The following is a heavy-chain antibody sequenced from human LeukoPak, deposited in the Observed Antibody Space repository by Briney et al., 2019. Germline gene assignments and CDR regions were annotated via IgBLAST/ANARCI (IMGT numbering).Heavy chain of an antibody. CDR3: AKRPHIVVVPAAPLDY. CDR2: ISGSGGST. V-gene: IGHV3-23*01. Sequence: GGSLRLSCAASGFTFSSYAMSWVRQAPGKGLEWVSAISGSGGSTYYADSVKGRFTISRDNSKNTLYLQMNSLRAEGTAVYYCAKRPHIVVVPAAPLDYWGQGTLVTVSS. CDR1: GFTFSSYA. J-gene: IGHJ4*02. D-gene: IGHD2-2*01.